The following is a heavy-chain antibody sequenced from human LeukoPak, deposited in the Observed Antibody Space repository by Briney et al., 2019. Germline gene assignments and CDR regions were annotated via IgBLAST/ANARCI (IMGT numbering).Heavy chain of an antibody. V-gene: IGHV1-18*01. J-gene: IGHJ4*02. CDR2: ISANNGDT. CDR3: ARESHETREDY. D-gene: IGHD1-1*01. Sequence: VASVKVSCKASGYTFTSYGISWVRQAPGQGLEWMGWISANNGDTDYPPKLQDRVTMTTDTYTSTAYMELRSLRSDDTVMYYCARESHETREDYWGQGTLVTVSS. CDR1: GYTFTSYG.